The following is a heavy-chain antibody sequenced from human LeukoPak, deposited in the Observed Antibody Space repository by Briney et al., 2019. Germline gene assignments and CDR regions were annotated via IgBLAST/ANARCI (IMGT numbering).Heavy chain of an antibody. J-gene: IGHJ6*03. CDR2: ISKNGGNT. D-gene: IGHD1-26*01. V-gene: IGHV3-64*01. CDR1: GFTLSSYA. Sequence: GGSLRLSCAASGFTLSSYAMHWVRQAPGKGLEYVSAISKNGGNTYYANSVKGRFSISRDNSKNTLYLQMGSLRTEDMAVYYCARVGEGRYYQYYYMDVWGKGTTVAVSS. CDR3: ARVGEGRYYQYYYMDV.